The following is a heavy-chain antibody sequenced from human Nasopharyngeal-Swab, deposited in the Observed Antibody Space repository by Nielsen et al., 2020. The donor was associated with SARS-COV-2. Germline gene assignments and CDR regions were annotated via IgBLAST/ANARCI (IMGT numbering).Heavy chain of an antibody. Sequence: QAPGKALEWLAHIYWDDDKRYSPSLKSRLTITKDTSKNQVVLTMTNMDPVDTATYYCARAYYYDSSGCHFDYWGQGTLVTVSS. CDR2: IYWDDDK. J-gene: IGHJ4*02. CDR3: ARAYYYDSSGCHFDY. D-gene: IGHD3-22*01. V-gene: IGHV2-5*02.